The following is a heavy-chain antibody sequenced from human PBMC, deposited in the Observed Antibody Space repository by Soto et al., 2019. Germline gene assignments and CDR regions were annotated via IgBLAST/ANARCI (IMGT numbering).Heavy chain of an antibody. Sequence: EVQLVESGGGLVQPGGSLRLSCAASGFTVSSNYMSWVRQAPGKGLEWVSVIYSGGSTYYADSVKGRFTISRGNSKNTLYLQMNSLRAEDTAVYYCARPIAAQDYYYYMDVWGKGTTVTVSS. CDR1: GFTVSSNY. CDR3: ARPIAAQDYYYYMDV. CDR2: IYSGGST. D-gene: IGHD6-6*01. V-gene: IGHV3-66*04. J-gene: IGHJ6*03.